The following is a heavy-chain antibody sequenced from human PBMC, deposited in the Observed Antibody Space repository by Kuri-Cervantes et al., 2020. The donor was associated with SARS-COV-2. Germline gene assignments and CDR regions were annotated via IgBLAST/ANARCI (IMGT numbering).Heavy chain of an antibody. CDR1: GFTFSSYS. J-gene: IGHJ3*02. D-gene: IGHD2-2*01. V-gene: IGHV3-15*01. CDR2: IKSKTDGGTT. Sequence: GESLKISCAASGFTFSSYSMNWVRQAPGKGLEWVGRIKSKTDGGTTDYAAPVKGRFTISRDDSKNTLYLQMNSLKTEDTAVYYCTAPSSTSCYSCAFDIWGQGTMVTVSS. CDR3: TAPSSTSCYSCAFDI.